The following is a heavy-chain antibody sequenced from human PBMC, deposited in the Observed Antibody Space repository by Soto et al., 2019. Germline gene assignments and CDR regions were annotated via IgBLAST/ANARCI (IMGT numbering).Heavy chain of an antibody. Sequence: ASVKVSCKVSGYTLTELSMHWVRQAPGKGLEWMGGFDPEDGETIYAQKFQGRVTMTEDTSTDTAYMELSSLRYEDTAVYYCATLIEADGIPDQFDYWGQRSLVTVSS. CDR1: GYTLTELS. CDR3: ATLIEADGIPDQFDY. V-gene: IGHV1-24*01. D-gene: IGHD6-13*01. J-gene: IGHJ4*02. CDR2: FDPEDGET.